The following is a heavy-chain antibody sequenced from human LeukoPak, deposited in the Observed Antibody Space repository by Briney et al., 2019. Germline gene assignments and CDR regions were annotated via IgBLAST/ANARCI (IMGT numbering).Heavy chain of an antibody. J-gene: IGHJ5*02. V-gene: IGHV3-23*01. CDR2: ISGSGGST. Sequence: GGSLRLSCAASGFTFSSYAMSWVRQAPGKGLEWVSVISGSGGSTYYADFVKGRFTISRDNSKNTLYLQMNSLRAEDTAVYYCAGSMVRGVPRLFDPWGQGTLVTVSS. CDR1: GFTFSSYA. CDR3: AGSMVRGVPRLFDP. D-gene: IGHD3-10*01.